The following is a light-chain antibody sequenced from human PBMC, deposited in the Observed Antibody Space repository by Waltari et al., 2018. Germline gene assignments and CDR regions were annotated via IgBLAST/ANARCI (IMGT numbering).Light chain of an antibody. CDR2: KAS. J-gene: IGKJ1*01. CDR1: ESISTW. V-gene: IGKV1-5*03. Sequence: DIQLTQSPSTLSASVGDRVTLTCRASESISTWLAWYQQRPGQAPNLLIYKASSLQSGVPPRFSGTGSGTEFTLTISSLQPDDFGTYYCQQYNNYPKTFGQGTKVEVK. CDR3: QQYNNYPKT.